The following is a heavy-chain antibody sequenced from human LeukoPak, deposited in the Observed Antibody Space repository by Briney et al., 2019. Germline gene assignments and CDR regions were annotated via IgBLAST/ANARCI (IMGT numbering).Heavy chain of an antibody. CDR2: ISWNSGSI. CDR1: GFTFSTYA. V-gene: IGHV3-9*01. Sequence: GGSLRLSCAASGFTFSTYAMTWLRQAPGKGLEWVSGISWNSGSIGYADSVKGRFTISRDNAKNSLYLQMNSLRAEDTALYYCAKDRGSSWENWFDPWGQGTLVTVSS. J-gene: IGHJ5*02. CDR3: AKDRGSSWENWFDP. D-gene: IGHD6-13*01.